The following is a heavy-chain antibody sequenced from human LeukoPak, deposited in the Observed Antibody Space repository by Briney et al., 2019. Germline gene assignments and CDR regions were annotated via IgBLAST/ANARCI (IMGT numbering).Heavy chain of an antibody. CDR2: ISGRGGST. D-gene: IGHD3-3*01. J-gene: IGHJ4*02. CDR1: GFTFSSYA. Sequence: GGSLRLSCAASGFTFSSYAMSWVRQAPGKGLEWVSAISGRGGSTYYADSVKGRFTISRDNSINTLYLQMNNLGAEDTAVFYCAKTPYNDFWSASYQDSWGQGTLVTVSS. CDR3: AKTPYNDFWSASYQDS. V-gene: IGHV3-23*01.